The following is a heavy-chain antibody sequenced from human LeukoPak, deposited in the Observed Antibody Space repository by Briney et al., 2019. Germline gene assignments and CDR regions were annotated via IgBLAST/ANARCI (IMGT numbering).Heavy chain of an antibody. CDR3: ARAVVVPAAITIGYAFDI. CDR2: IDYSGST. V-gene: IGHV4-59*01. J-gene: IGHJ3*02. D-gene: IGHD2-2*01. CDR1: GGSISSYY. Sequence: PSETLSLTCTVSGGSISSYYWRWIRQPPGKGLEWIGCIDYSGSTNYHPPLKSRVAMSEETSKNQFSLKLSSVTAADTAVYYCARAVVVPAAITIGYAFDIWGQGTMVTVSS.